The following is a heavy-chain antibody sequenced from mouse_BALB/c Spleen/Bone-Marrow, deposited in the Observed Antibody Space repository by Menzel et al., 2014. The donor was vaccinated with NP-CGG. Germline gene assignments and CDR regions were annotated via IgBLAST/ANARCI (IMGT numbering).Heavy chain of an antibody. Sequence: EVQLQQSGPELEKPGASVKISCQASGYSFTGYNINWVKQSNGKSLEWLGNIDPYYGGTSYNQKCKAKATLTVDRSSSTAYMQLKSLTSEDSAVYYCARRGSSGYWFAYWGQGTLVTVSA. CDR1: GYSFTGYN. CDR3: ARRGSSGYWFAY. J-gene: IGHJ3*01. V-gene: IGHV1-39*01. CDR2: IDPYYGGT. D-gene: IGHD3-1*01.